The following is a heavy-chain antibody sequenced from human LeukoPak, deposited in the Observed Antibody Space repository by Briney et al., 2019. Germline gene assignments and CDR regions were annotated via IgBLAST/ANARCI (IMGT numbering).Heavy chain of an antibody. J-gene: IGHJ4*02. D-gene: IGHD3-16*02. CDR3: ASSGLYDYVWGSYRPPFDY. CDR1: GFTFDDYG. Sequence: GGSLRLSCAASGFTFDDYGMSWVRQAPGKGLEWVSGINWNGGSTGYADSVKGRFTISRDNAKNPLYLQMNSLRAEDTALYYCASSGLYDYVWGSYRPPFDYWGQGTLVTVSS. CDR2: INWNGGST. V-gene: IGHV3-20*04.